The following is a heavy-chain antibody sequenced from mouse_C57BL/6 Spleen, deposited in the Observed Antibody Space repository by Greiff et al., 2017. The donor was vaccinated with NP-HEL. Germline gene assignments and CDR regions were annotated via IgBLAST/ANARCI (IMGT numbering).Heavy chain of an antibody. CDR2: INPNNGGT. J-gene: IGHJ4*01. V-gene: IGHV1-26*01. CDR3: ARGGAMDY. CDR1: GYTFTDYY. Sequence: EVQLQQSGPELVKPGASVKISCKASGYTFTDYYMNWVQQSHGKSLEWIGDINPNNGGTSYNQTFKGKATLTVDKSSSTAYMQLGSLTSEDSAVNYCARGGAMDYWGQGTSVTVSS.